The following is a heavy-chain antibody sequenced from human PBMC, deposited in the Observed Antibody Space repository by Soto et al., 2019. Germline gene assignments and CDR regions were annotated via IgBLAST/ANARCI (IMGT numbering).Heavy chain of an antibody. CDR1: GFTFSSYS. CDR3: ARGGYCSSTSCYPGEPFDY. Sequence: GGSLRLSCAASGFTFSSYSMNWVRQAPGKGLEWVSSISSSSSYIYYADSVKGRFTISRDNAKNSLYLQMNSLRAEDTAVYYCARGGYCSSTSCYPGEPFDYWGQGTLVTVSS. V-gene: IGHV3-21*01. CDR2: ISSSSSYI. J-gene: IGHJ4*02. D-gene: IGHD2-2*03.